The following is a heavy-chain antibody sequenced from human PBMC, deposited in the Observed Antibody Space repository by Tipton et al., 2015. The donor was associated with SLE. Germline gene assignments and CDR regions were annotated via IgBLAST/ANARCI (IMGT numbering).Heavy chain of an antibody. V-gene: IGHV4-59*01. Sequence: TLSLTCTVAGGSISSYYWTWIRQPPGKGLEWIGYIYYSGSTNYNPSLKSQVTMSVDTSKNQFSLKLSSVTAADTAVYFCARGYCSDGVCYGFGFFDYWGQGNLVTVSS. J-gene: IGHJ4*02. CDR2: IYYSGST. CDR1: GGSISSYY. D-gene: IGHD2-8*01. CDR3: ARGYCSDGVCYGFGFFDY.